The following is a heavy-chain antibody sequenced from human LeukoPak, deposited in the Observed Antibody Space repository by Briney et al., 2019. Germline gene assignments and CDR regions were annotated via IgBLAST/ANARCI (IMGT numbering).Heavy chain of an antibody. V-gene: IGHV4-39*01. CDR1: GGSISSSSYY. CDR3: ARPLGYCSSTSCSNWFDP. D-gene: IGHD2-2*01. J-gene: IGHJ5*02. CDR2: IYYSGST. Sequence: SETLSLTCTVSGGSISSSSYYWGWIRQPPGTGLEWIGSIYYSGSTYYNPSLKSRVTISVDTSKNQFSLKLSSVTAADTAVYYCARPLGYCSSTSCSNWFDPWGQGTLVTVSS.